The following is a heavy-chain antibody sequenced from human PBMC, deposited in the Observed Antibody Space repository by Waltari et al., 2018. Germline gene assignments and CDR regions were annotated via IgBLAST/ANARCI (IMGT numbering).Heavy chain of an antibody. Sequence: EVQLVESGGGLVKPGESLRLSCAASGFPFSSYTINWVRQAPGKGLEGVSSISTSGSYRYYADSVKGRFTISRDNAKNSLSLQMTHLRVEDTALYYCARDAEDIVESGAFDIWGQGTVVTVSS. V-gene: IGHV3-21*01. CDR3: ARDAEDIVESGAFDI. CDR1: GFPFSSYT. D-gene: IGHD2-15*01. J-gene: IGHJ3*02. CDR2: ISTSGSYR.